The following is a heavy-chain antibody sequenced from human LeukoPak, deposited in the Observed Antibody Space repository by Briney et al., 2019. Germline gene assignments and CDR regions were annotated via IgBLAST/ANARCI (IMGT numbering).Heavy chain of an antibody. D-gene: IGHD2-15*01. Sequence: PSETLSLTCTLSGGSISSYDWSWIRQPPGKGLEWIAFIYYSGSTHYKPSLKSRVTISVDKSKNQLSLKLSSVTAADTAVYYCARGYCSGGSCYFFDYWGQGTLVTVSS. J-gene: IGHJ4*02. CDR3: ARGYCSGGSCYFFDY. V-gene: IGHV4-59*12. CDR2: IYYSGST. CDR1: GGSISSYD.